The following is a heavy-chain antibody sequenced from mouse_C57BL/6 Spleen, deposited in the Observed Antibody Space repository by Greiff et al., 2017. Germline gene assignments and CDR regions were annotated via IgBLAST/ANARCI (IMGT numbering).Heavy chain of an antibody. D-gene: IGHD2-3*01. J-gene: IGHJ3*01. CDR1: GYSITSGYY. CDR3: AREDGYYY. Sequence: DVQLQESGPGLVKPSQSLSLTCSVTGYSITSGYYWNWIRQFPGNKLEWMGYISYDGSNNYNPSLKNRISITRDTSKNQFFLKLNSVTTEDTATYYCAREDGYYYWGQGTLVTVSA. V-gene: IGHV3-6*01. CDR2: ISYDGSN.